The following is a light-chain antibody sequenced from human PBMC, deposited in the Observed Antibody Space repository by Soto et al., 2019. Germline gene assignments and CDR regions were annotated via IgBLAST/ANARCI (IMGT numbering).Light chain of an antibody. CDR2: WAS. Sequence: DIVMTQSPDSLAVSLGERATINCKSSQSVLYSSNNKNYLAWYQQKPGQPPKLLIYWASTRESGVPDRFSGSGSGTDFTLTISSLQAEDVAVYYCQQYYSSRLTVGGGTKVDI. CDR3: QQYYSSRLT. CDR1: QSVLYSSNNKNY. V-gene: IGKV4-1*01. J-gene: IGKJ4*01.